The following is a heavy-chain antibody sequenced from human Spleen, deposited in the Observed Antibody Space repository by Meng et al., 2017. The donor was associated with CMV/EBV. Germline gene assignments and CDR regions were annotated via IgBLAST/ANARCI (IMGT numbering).Heavy chain of an antibody. CDR1: GDSISSYY. V-gene: IGHV4-59*01. CDR2: IYYSGST. D-gene: IGHD3-3*02. CDR3: DVSTFFSLDV. Sequence: SETLSLTCTVSGDSISSYYWSWIRQPPGKGLEWIGYIYYSGSTNYNPSFKSRVTMSVDTSKNQFSLNLSSVTAADTAVYYCDVSTFFSLDVWGQGTTVTVSS. J-gene: IGHJ6*02.